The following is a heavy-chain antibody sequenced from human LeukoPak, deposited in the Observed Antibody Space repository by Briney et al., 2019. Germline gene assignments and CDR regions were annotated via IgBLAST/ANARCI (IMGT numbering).Heavy chain of an antibody. CDR2: ISGSGGST. CDR1: GYSFTSYW. V-gene: IGHV3-23*01. D-gene: IGHD6-6*01. J-gene: IGHJ5*02. Sequence: GESLKISCKGSGYSFTSYWIGWVRQAPGKGLEWVSTISGSGGSTYYADSVKGRFTISRDNSKNTLYLQMNSLRAEDTAVYYCASFIGYSSSSPWFDPWGQGTLVTVSS. CDR3: ASFIGYSSSSPWFDP.